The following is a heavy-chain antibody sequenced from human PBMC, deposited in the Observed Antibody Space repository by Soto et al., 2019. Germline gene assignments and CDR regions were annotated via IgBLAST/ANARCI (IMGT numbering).Heavy chain of an antibody. CDR2: IYYSGGT. Sequence: SETLSLTCTVSGGSISSSSYYWGWIRQPPGKGLEWIGSIYYSGGTYYNPSLKSRVTISVDTSKNQFSLKLSSVTAADTAVHYCASAFDSSGYFDAFDIWGQGTMVTVSS. CDR3: ASAFDSSGYFDAFDI. V-gene: IGHV4-39*07. J-gene: IGHJ3*02. D-gene: IGHD3-22*01. CDR1: GGSISSSSYY.